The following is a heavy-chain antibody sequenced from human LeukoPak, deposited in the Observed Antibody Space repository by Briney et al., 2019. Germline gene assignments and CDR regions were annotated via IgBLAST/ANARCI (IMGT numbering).Heavy chain of an antibody. J-gene: IGHJ4*02. D-gene: IGHD3-10*01. CDR1: GFTFSSYS. V-gene: IGHV3-21*01. CDR3: ASGSGSLDY. Sequence: GGSLRLSCAASGFTFSSYSMNWVRQASAKGLEWVSSISISSSYIYYGDSVKGRFTISRDNAKNSLYLQMNSLRAEDTAMYYCASGSGSLDYWGLGTLVTVSS. CDR2: ISISSSYI.